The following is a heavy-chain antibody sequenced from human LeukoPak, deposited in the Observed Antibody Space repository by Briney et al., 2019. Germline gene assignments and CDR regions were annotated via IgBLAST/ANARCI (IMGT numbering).Heavy chain of an antibody. J-gene: IGHJ4*02. CDR3: AKDRATATPYYLDN. V-gene: IGHV3-9*01. CDR2: ISWNSGRT. CDR1: GFTFDDYA. Sequence: GRSLRLSCAASGFTFDDYAMHWVRQAPGKGLEWVSGISWNSGRTGYADSVKGRFTISRDNAKNSMYLQMNSLRVEDTALYYCAKDRATATPYYLDNWGQGTLVTVSS.